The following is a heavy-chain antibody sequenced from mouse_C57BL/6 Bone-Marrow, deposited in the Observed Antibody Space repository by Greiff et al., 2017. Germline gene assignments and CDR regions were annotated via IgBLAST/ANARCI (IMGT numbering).Heavy chain of an antibody. CDR2: IFPGSGST. D-gene: IGHD2-3*01. Sequence: QVQLQQSGAELMKPGASVKLSCKATGYTFTGYWIAWVKQRPGHGLEWIGEIFPGSGSTNYNEKFKGKATFTADTSSNTAYMQLSSLTTEDSAMYYCARYPRWLLRYDAMDYWGQGTTVTVSS. V-gene: IGHV1-9*01. J-gene: IGHJ4*01. CDR1: GYTFTGYW. CDR3: ARYPRWLLRYDAMDY.